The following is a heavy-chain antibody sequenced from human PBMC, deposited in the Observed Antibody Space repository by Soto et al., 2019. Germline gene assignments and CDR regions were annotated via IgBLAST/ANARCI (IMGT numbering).Heavy chain of an antibody. CDR2: IVVGSGNT. D-gene: IGHD3-10*01. J-gene: IGHJ6*02. CDR3: AALPLWFNRPPQNPYVYYYGMAF. Sequence: QMQLVQSGPEVKKPGTSVKVSCKASGFTFTSSAMQWVRQARGQRLEWIGWIVVGSGNTNYAQKFQERVTITWDMSTRTAYMAPSFLRPEYTAAYYCAALPLWFNRPPQNPYVYYYGMAFWGQGTTVTVSS. CDR1: GFTFTSSA. V-gene: IGHV1-58*02.